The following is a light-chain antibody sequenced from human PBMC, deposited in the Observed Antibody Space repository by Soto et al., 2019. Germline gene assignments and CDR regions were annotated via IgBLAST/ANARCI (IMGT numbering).Light chain of an antibody. CDR1: QGISSY. V-gene: IGKV1-9*01. CDR3: QQLNSYPIT. CDR2: AAS. J-gene: IGKJ4*01. Sequence: DIQLSQSPSFLSASVGDRVTITCRASQGISSYLAWYQQKPGKAPKLLIYAASTLKSGVSSRFSGSRSGTEFTLTISSLQPEDFATYYCQQLNSYPITVGGGTKVELK.